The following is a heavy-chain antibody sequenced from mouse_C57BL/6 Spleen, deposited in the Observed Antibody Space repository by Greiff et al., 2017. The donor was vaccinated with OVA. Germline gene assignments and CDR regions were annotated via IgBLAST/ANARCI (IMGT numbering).Heavy chain of an antibody. D-gene: IGHD1-1*01. CDR2: INPNNGGT. J-gene: IGHJ1*03. CDR1: GYTFTDYN. CDR3: ARRELLRWYFDV. V-gene: IGHV1-18*01. Sequence: VQLKQSGPELVKPGASVKIPCKASGYTFTDYNMDWVKQSHGKSLEWIGDINPNNGGTIYNQKFKGKATLTVDKSSSTAYMELRSLTSEDTAVYYCARRELLRWYFDVWGTGTTVTVSS.